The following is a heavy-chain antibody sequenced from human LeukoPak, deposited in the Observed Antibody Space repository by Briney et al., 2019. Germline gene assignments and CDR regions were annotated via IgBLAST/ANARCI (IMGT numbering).Heavy chain of an antibody. D-gene: IGHD6-13*01. J-gene: IGHJ4*02. Sequence: WALRLSCEASGFTFSTYWMSWVRQAPGKGLEWVANIKQDGSEKYYVDSVKGRFTISRDNAKNSLYLQMNSPRAEDTAMYYCARDSAGNDYWGQGTLVTVSS. CDR3: ARDSAGNDY. CDR1: GFTFSTYW. CDR2: IKQDGSEK. V-gene: IGHV3-7*01.